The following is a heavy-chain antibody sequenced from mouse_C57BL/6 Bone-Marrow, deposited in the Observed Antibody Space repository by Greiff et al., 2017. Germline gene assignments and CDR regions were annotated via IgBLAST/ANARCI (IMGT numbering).Heavy chain of an antibody. CDR3: ARADYGNYPLAY. Sequence: VQLQQPGAELVKPGASVKMSCKASGYTFTSYWITWVKQRPGQGLEWIGDIYPGSGSTNYNEKFKSKATLTVDTSSSTAYMQLSSLTSEDSAVYYCARADYGNYPLAYWGQGTLVTVSA. CDR1: GYTFTSYW. J-gene: IGHJ3*01. V-gene: IGHV1-55*01. D-gene: IGHD2-1*01. CDR2: IYPGSGST.